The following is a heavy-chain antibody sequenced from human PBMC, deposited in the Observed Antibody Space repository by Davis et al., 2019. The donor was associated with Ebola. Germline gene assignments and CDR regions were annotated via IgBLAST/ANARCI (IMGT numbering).Heavy chain of an antibody. Sequence: SETLSLTCAVYGGSFSGYYWSWIGQPPGKGLEWIGSIYYSGSTYYNPSLKSRVTISVDTSKNQFSLKLSSVTAADTAVYYCASWGVHAWGGGMDVWGQGTTVTVSS. CDR3: ASWGVHAWGGGMDV. CDR1: GGSFSGYY. V-gene: IGHV4-34*01. CDR2: IYYSGST. D-gene: IGHD3-16*01. J-gene: IGHJ6*02.